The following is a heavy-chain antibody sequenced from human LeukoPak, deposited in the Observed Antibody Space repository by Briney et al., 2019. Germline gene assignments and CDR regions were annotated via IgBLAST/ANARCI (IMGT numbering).Heavy chain of an antibody. CDR3: VGGTPPSW. V-gene: IGHV4-39*01. CDR1: GGSISSSSYY. D-gene: IGHD3-16*01. J-gene: IGHJ4*02. CDR2: IYYSGST. Sequence: SETLSLTCTVSGGSISSSSYYWGWIRQPPGKGLEWIGSIYYSGSTYYNPSLKSRVTISVDTSKNQFSLKLSSVTAADTAIYYCVGGTPPSWWGQGTLVTVSS.